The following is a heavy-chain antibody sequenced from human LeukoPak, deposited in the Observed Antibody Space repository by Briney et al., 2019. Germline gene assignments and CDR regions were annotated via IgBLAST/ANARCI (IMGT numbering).Heavy chain of an antibody. V-gene: IGHV4-34*01. Sequence: SETLSLTCAVYGGSFSGYYWSWIRQPPGKRLEWIGEINHSGSTSYNPSLKSRVTISVDTSKNQFSLKLSSVTAADTAVYYCARVSGIAVAGTYYYYYMDVWGKGTTVTISS. CDR2: INHSGST. CDR3: ARVSGIAVAGTYYYYYMDV. CDR1: GGSFSGYY. D-gene: IGHD6-19*01. J-gene: IGHJ6*03.